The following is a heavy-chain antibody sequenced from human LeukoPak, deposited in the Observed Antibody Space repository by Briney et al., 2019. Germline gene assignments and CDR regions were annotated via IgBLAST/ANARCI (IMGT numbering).Heavy chain of an antibody. CDR3: ARGMGSSSSRSHYYGMDV. CDR1: GFTFSSYA. Sequence: GRSLRLSCAASGFTFSSYAMHWVRQAPGKGLEWVAVISYDGSNKYYADSVKGRFTISRDNSKNTLYLQMNSLRAEDTAVYYCARGMGSSSSRSHYYGMDVWGQGTTVTVSS. V-gene: IGHV3-30-3*01. D-gene: IGHD6-6*01. CDR2: ISYDGSNK. J-gene: IGHJ6*02.